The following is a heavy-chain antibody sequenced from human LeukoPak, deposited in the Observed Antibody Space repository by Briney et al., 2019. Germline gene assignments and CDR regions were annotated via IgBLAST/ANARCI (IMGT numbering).Heavy chain of an antibody. V-gene: IGHV3-23*01. CDR3: AKDRPYSGSYYDY. CDR1: GFTFDNYA. CDR2: ISGNGGRT. J-gene: IGHJ4*02. Sequence: GGSLRLSCAGSGFTFDNYAMSWVRQAPGKGLECVSTISGNGGRTYYADSVKGRFTISRDNSKNTLYLQMNSLRAGDTAVYYCAKDRPYSGSYYDYWGQGTLVTVSS. D-gene: IGHD1-26*01.